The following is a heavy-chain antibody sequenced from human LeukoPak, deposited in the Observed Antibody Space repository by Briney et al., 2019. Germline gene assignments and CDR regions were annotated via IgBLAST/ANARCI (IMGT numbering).Heavy chain of an antibody. CDR1: GDSVSSNSAA. V-gene: IGHV6-1*01. CDR2: TYYRSKWYN. D-gene: IGHD3-10*01. CDR3: ARMGSGSYYDAHYYYYYGMDV. J-gene: IGHJ6*02. Sequence: SQTLSLTCAISGDSVSSNSAAWNWIRQSPSRGLEWLGRTYYRSKWYNDYAVSVKSRITINPDTSKNQFSLQLNSVTPEDTAVYYCARMGSGSYYDAHYYYYYGMDVWGQGTTVTVSS.